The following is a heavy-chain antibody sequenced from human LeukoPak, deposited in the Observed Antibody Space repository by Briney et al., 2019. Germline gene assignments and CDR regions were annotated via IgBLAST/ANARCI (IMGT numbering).Heavy chain of an antibody. CDR3: ARGLYYGGKKGYFDY. CDR2: IYYSGST. D-gene: IGHD4-23*01. J-gene: IGHJ4*02. V-gene: IGHV4-39*07. Sequence: SETLSLTCTVSGGSISSGSYYWGWIRQPPGKGLEWIGSIYYSGSTYYNPSLKSRVTISVDTSENQFSLKLSSVTAADTAVYYCARGLYYGGKKGYFDYWGQGTLVTVSS. CDR1: GGSISSGSYY.